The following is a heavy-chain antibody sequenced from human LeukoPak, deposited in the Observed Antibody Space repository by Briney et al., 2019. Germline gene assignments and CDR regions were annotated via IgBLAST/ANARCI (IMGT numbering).Heavy chain of an antibody. Sequence: SGTLSLTCTVSGVSISIYYWSWIRQPPGKGLEWIGHIYTSGSTNYNPSPKSRVTMSVDTSKNQFSLKLSSVTAADTAVYYCARVTAVAGLYYFDYWGQGTLVTVSS. CDR3: ARVTAVAGLYYFDY. CDR2: IYTSGST. J-gene: IGHJ4*02. V-gene: IGHV4-4*07. CDR1: GVSISIYY. D-gene: IGHD6-19*01.